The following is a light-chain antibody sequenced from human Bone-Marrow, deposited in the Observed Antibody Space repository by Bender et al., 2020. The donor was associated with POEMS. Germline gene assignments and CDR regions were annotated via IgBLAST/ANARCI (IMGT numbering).Light chain of an antibody. CDR1: RSDIASNY. Sequence: QSVLTQPPSASGTPGQRVTISCSGSRSDIASNYVFWYQQLPGTAPKLLIYRTNQRPSGVPDRFSGSKSGTSASLTISGLRSEDEADYYCAVWDDSLNGWVFGGGTKLAVL. CDR3: AVWDDSLNGWV. V-gene: IGLV1-47*01. CDR2: RTN. J-gene: IGLJ3*02.